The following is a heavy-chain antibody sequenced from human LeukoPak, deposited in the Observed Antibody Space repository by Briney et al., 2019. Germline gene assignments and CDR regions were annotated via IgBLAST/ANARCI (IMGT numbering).Heavy chain of an antibody. CDR1: GGTFSSYD. CDR3: AKGGGLDIVLMVYDY. D-gene: IGHD2-8*01. J-gene: IGHJ4*02. V-gene: IGHV1-69*06. CDR2: IIPMLGTP. Sequence: SVKVSCKASGGTFSSYDISWVRQAPGQGLEWMGGIIPMLGTPNYAQKFQGRVTITADKSTSTAYMDLSSLRSEDTAVYYCAKGGGLDIVLMVYDYWGQGTLVTVSS.